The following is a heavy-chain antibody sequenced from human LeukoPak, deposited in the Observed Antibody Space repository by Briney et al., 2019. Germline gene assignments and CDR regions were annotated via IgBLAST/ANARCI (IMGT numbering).Heavy chain of an antibody. CDR1: GFTFSSYA. CDR3: AKREYYYDSSGPGIDY. J-gene: IGHJ4*02. V-gene: IGHV3-23*01. Sequence: GGSLRLSCGASGFTFSSYAMSWVRQAPGKGLEWVSAITVSGGSTYYADSVKGRFTISRDNSKNTLYLQMNSLRAEDTAVYYCAKREYYYDSSGPGIDYWGQGTLVTVSS. D-gene: IGHD3-22*01. CDR2: ITVSGGST.